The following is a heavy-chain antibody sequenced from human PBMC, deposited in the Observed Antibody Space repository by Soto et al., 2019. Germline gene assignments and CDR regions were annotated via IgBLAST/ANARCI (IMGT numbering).Heavy chain of an antibody. Sequence: QLQLQESGPGLVKPSETLSLTCTVSGGSISSSSYYWGWIRQPPGKGLEWIGSIYYSGSTYYNPSLKSRVTISVDTSKNQFSLKLSSVTAADTAVYYCATHDYGGKGRYFDLWGRGTLVTVSS. CDR2: IYYSGST. V-gene: IGHV4-39*01. J-gene: IGHJ2*01. CDR1: GGSISSSSYY. D-gene: IGHD4-17*01. CDR3: ATHDYGGKGRYFDL.